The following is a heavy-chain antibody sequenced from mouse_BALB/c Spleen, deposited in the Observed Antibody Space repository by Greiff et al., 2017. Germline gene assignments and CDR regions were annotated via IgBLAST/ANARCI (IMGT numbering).Heavy chain of an antibody. J-gene: IGHJ4*01. CDR2: ISTYYGNT. D-gene: IGHD2-4*01. CDR1: GYTFTDYA. Sequence: QVQLQQSGPELVRPGVSVKISCKGSGYTFTDYAMHWVKQSHAKSLEWIGVISTYYGNTNYNQKFKGKATMAVDKSSSTAYMELARLTSEDSAIYYCARFTMITRDAMDDWGQGTSVTVSS. V-gene: IGHV1-67*01. CDR3: ARFTMITRDAMDD.